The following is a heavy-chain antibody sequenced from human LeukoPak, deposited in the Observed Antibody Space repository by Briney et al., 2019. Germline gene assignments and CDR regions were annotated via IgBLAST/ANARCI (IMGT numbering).Heavy chain of an antibody. V-gene: IGHV1-2*02. J-gene: IGHJ5*02. Sequence: ASVKVSCKASGCTFTAYYIHWVRQAQGQGRDGMGLMDPCSGGTKYAQRFQGRITMTMDSSLSTAYMPLRSLRSDDTADTAVYYCARGVGSSWLDPWGQGNLVTVSS. CDR3: ARGVGSSWLDP. CDR2: MDPCSGGT. D-gene: IGHD2-15*01. CDR1: GCTFTAYY.